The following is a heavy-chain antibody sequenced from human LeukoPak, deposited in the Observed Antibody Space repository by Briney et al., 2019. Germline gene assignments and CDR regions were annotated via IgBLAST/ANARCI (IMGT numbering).Heavy chain of an antibody. CDR3: ARWYCGGDCEGV. Sequence: GGSLRLSCAASGFTFSSYAMHWVRQAPGKGLEWVAVISYDGSNKYYADSVKGRFTISRDNSKNTLYLQMNSLRAEDTAVYYCARWYCGGDCEGVWGQGTLVTVSS. D-gene: IGHD2-21*02. V-gene: IGHV3-30-3*01. CDR1: GFTFSSYA. J-gene: IGHJ4*02. CDR2: ISYDGSNK.